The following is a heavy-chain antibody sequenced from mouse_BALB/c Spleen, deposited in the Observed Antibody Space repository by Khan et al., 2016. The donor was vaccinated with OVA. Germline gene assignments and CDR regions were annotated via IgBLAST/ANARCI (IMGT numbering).Heavy chain of an antibody. CDR3: TRSGYGTFAY. D-gene: IGHD2-1*01. V-gene: IGHV1S81*02. CDR1: GYTFTSYY. CDR2: INPSDGDT. Sequence: QVRLQQSGAELVKPGASVKLSCKASGYTFTSYYMYWVKQRPGQGLEWIGEINPSDGDTNFNEKFKSKATLTVDRSSSTAYMQLSSLTSGDSAVYYCTRSGYGTFAYWGQGTLVTVSA. J-gene: IGHJ3*01.